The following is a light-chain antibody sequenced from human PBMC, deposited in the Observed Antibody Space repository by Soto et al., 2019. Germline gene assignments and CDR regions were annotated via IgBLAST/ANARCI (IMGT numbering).Light chain of an antibody. CDR2: AAS. Sequence: HLTQAPSSLSASVLYRVTITFLASQGISNFLAWYKQKPGKAPKLLIYAASSSQSGVPPRFSGSGSGRDFTLTISSLRPEDIGTYFCQRSYSVPWTFGPGTKVDI. J-gene: IGKJ1*01. V-gene: IGKV1-39*01. CDR1: QGISNF. CDR3: QRSYSVPWT.